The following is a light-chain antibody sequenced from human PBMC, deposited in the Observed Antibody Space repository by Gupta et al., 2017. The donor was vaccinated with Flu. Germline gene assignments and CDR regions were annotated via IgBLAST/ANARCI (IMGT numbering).Light chain of an antibody. CDR3: HQYGTSPQT. Sequence: GTLSLSPGETATLSCRASQSVSSNYLAWYQQKPGQAPRLLSYGASIRATGIPDRFSGSGSGTDFTLTISRLAPEDFAVYYCHQYGTSPQTFGLGTRVDIK. V-gene: IGKV3-20*01. J-gene: IGKJ1*01. CDR2: GAS. CDR1: QSVSSNY.